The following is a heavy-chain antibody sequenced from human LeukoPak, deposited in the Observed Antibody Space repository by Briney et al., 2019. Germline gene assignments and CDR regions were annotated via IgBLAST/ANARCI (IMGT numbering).Heavy chain of an antibody. Sequence: SQTLSLTCEVSGDSLSSGGYSWSWIRQPPGKGLEWIGYIRYSGSTYYNPSLKSRLTMSVEASKTQFSLRLSSVTAADTAVYYCARGDEERAYPNDIWGQGTMVTVSS. V-gene: IGHV4-30-4*07. CDR3: ARGDEERAYPNDI. D-gene: IGHD1-26*01. J-gene: IGHJ3*02. CDR1: GDSLSSGGYS. CDR2: IRYSGST.